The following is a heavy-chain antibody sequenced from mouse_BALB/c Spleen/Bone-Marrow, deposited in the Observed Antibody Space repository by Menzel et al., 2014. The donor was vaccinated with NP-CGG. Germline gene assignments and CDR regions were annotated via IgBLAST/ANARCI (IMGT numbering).Heavy chain of an antibody. Sequence: VQLKESGGGLVQPGGSLKLSCAASGFDFSRYWMSWVRPAPGKGLEWIGEINPDSSTINYTPPLKDKFIISRDNAKNTLYLQMSKVRSEDTALYYCASLHYYGFFAYWGQGTLVTVSA. CDR2: INPDSSTI. CDR3: ASLHYYGFFAY. CDR1: GFDFSRYW. V-gene: IGHV4-1*02. D-gene: IGHD1-2*01. J-gene: IGHJ3*01.